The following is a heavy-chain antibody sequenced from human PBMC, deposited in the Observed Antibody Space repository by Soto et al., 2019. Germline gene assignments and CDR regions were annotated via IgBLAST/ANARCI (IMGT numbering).Heavy chain of an antibody. D-gene: IGHD3-10*01. J-gene: IGHJ6*02. CDR1: AFTFSSYW. V-gene: IGHV3-7*01. CDR3: ASGPSGNVREVDDYYGMDV. CDR2: IKQDGSNK. Sequence: GGSLRLSCAASAFTFSSYWMSWVRQAPGKGLEWVASIKQDGSNKYYAESVKGRFTISRDNSKNTLYLHMNSLRAEDTAVYYCASGPSGNVREVDDYYGMDVWGQGTTVTVSS.